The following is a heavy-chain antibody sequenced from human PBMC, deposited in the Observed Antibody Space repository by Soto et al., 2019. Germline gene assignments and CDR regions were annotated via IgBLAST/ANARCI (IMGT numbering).Heavy chain of an antibody. CDR3: AKALGELSPESYDS. J-gene: IGHJ4*02. V-gene: IGHV3-30*18. CDR1: GFTFSSYA. Sequence: QEQLVESGGGVVQPGRSLRLSCAASGFTFSSYAMHWVRQAPGKGLEWVAVVSYDGSDKYHADSVKGRFTISRDNSKNTLNLQMNSLRADDTAVYYCAKALGELSPESYDSWGQGTLITVSS. D-gene: IGHD3-16*02. CDR2: VSYDGSDK.